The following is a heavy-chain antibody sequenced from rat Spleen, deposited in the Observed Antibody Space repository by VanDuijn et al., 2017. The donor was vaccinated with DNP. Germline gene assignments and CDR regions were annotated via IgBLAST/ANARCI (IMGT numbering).Heavy chain of an antibody. Sequence: EVQLVESGGGLVQPGGSLKLSCAASGFTFSNYYMAWVRQAPKKGLEWVATISTSGSRAYYPDSVKGRFTISRDDAKSSLYLQMNSLKSEDTATYYCARSRLPGYYPFACWGQGTLVTVSS. V-gene: IGHV5-25*01. D-gene: IGHD1-4*01. CDR1: GFTFSNYY. CDR3: ARSRLPGYYPFAC. J-gene: IGHJ3*01. CDR2: ISTSGSRA.